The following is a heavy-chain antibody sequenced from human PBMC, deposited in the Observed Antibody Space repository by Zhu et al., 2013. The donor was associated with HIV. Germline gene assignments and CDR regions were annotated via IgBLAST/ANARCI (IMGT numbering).Heavy chain of an antibody. D-gene: IGHD6-13*01. Sequence: QVQLVQSGAEVKKPGASVKVSCKASGYTFTNYGINWVRQATGHGLEWMGWVDPIIGNAGYAQKFQGRVTMTMNSSISTVYMEVSSLRSEDTAVYYCARVRSSSSLHYYGMDVWGQGTAITVTS. J-gene: IGHJ6*02. CDR3: ARVRSSSSLHYYGMDV. CDR1: GYTFTNYG. CDR2: VDPIIGNA. V-gene: IGHV1-8*02.